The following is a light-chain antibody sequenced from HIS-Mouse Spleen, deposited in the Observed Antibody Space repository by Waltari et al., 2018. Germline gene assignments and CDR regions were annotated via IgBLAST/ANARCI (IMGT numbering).Light chain of an antibody. V-gene: IGKV1-8*01. CDR3: QQYYSYPYT. CDR1: QGISRY. Sequence: AIRMTQSPSSLSASTGDRVTITCRASQGISRYLAWYQQKPGKAPKTLIYAASTLQSGVPSRFSGSGSVTDFTLTISCLQSEDFATYYCQQYYSYPYTFGQGTKLEIK. J-gene: IGKJ2*01. CDR2: AAS.